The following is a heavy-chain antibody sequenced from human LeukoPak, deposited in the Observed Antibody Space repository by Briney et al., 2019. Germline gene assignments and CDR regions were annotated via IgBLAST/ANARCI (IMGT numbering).Heavy chain of an antibody. CDR3: AKDFWSGYYPNY. Sequence: GGSLRLSCAASGFTFSSYAMSWVRQAPGKGLEWVSGSGSGGSTYYADSVKGRFTISRDNSKDTLYLQMNSLRAEDTAVYYCAKDFWSGYYPNYWGQGTLVTVSS. J-gene: IGHJ4*02. V-gene: IGHV3-23*01. CDR2: SGSGGST. D-gene: IGHD3-3*01. CDR1: GFTFSSYA.